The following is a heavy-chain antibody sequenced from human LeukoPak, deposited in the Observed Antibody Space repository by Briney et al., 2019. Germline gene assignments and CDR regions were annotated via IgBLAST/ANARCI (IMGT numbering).Heavy chain of an antibody. CDR1: GFTFSSYA. J-gene: IGHJ3*01. CDR2: ISGSGGST. CDR3: AKEFSATPRAAAQTGDAFDV. Sequence: GGSLRLSCAASGFTFSSYAMSWVRQAPGKGLEWVSAISGSGGSTYYADSVKGRFTISRDNSKNTLYLQMNGLSAEDTAVYYCAKEFSATPRAAAQTGDAFDVWGQGTMVTVSS. D-gene: IGHD7-27*01. V-gene: IGHV3-23*01.